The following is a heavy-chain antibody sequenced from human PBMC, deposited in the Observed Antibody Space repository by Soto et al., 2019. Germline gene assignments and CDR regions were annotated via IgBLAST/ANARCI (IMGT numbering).Heavy chain of an antibody. Sequence: QVQLQQWGAGLLKPSETLSLTCAVYGGSFSANYWTWVRQSPGKGLEWIGEINHSGSPNYNPSLKSRVNISVDAPKNQFSLKLDSVTAADKAVYYCARESMECSGGSCYQVLGAFDIWGQGTTVTVSS. V-gene: IGHV4-34*01. D-gene: IGHD2-15*01. CDR2: INHSGSP. J-gene: IGHJ3*02. CDR1: GGSFSANY. CDR3: ARESMECSGGSCYQVLGAFDI.